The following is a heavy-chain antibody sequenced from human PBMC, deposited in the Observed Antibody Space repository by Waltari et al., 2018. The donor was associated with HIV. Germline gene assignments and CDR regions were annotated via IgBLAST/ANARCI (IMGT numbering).Heavy chain of an antibody. V-gene: IGHV3-30*02. D-gene: IGHD4-4*01. Sequence: QVQLVESGGGVVQPGGALRLCCAAAGLPFLADDTPWVRQAPGKGLEWVAFMRYDGTNKYYADSVKGRFTISRDNSKNSLYLQMNSLRAEDTALYYCAKEGATLTTSAYFYYYGMDVWGQGTTVTVSS. J-gene: IGHJ6*02. CDR2: MRYDGTNK. CDR3: AKEGATLTTSAYFYYYGMDV. CDR1: GLPFLADD.